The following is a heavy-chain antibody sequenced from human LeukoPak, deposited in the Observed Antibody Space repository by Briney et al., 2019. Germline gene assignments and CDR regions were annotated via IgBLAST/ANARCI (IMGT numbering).Heavy chain of an antibody. V-gene: IGHV3-48*04. D-gene: IGHD2-2*01. CDR3: AGQLQEGFDY. Sequence: PGGSLRLSCAASGFTLSDFSMNWVRQAPGEGLEWVSYISSSGSPIYYADSVKGRFTISRDNSKNSLYLQMNSLRAEDTAVYYCAGQLQEGFDYWGQGTLVTVSS. CDR1: GFTLSDFS. CDR2: ISSSGSPI. J-gene: IGHJ4*02.